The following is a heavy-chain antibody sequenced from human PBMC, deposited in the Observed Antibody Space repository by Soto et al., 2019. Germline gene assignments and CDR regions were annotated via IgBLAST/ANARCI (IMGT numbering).Heavy chain of an antibody. V-gene: IGHV5-51*01. Sequence: GASLKISGQGSGYSFSSYWIGWVRQMPGKDLEWMVIIYPGDSDTRYSPSFQGQVTISADKSLRTAYLQWTSLKASDTALYYCARTRSFTLGFYYDGMDVWGQGTTVTVSS. D-gene: IGHD6-6*01. J-gene: IGHJ6*02. CDR2: IYPGDSDT. CDR3: ARTRSFTLGFYYDGMDV. CDR1: GYSFSSYW.